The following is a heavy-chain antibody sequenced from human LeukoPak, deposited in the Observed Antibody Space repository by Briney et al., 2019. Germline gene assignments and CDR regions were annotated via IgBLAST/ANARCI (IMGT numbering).Heavy chain of an antibody. CDR1: GGSISSYY. Sequence: SETLSLTCTVSGGSISSYYWSWIRQPPGEGLEWIGYIYYSGSASYNPSLKSRVTISVDTSKNQFSLKLSSVTAADTAVYYCARDGSVAGKYYYYYYGMDVWGRGTTVTVSS. CDR3: ARDGSVAGKYYYYYYGMDV. V-gene: IGHV4-59*12. J-gene: IGHJ6*02. D-gene: IGHD6-19*01. CDR2: IYYSGSA.